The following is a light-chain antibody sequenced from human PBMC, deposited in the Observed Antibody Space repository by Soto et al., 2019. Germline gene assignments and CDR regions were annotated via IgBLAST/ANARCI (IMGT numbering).Light chain of an antibody. CDR2: DAS. CDR3: QQYGSSPTLT. J-gene: IGKJ4*01. Sequence: EIVLTQSPATLSLSPGERATLSCRASQSVSSYLAWYQQKPGQAPRLLIYDASNRATGIPARFSGSGSGTEFTLTISSLQSEDFAVYYCQQYGSSPTLTFGGGTKVDIK. CDR1: QSVSSY. V-gene: IGKV3-11*01.